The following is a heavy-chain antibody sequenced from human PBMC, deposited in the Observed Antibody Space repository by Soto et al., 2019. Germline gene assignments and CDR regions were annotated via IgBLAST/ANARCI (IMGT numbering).Heavy chain of an antibody. CDR1: GDSVSINSAA. V-gene: IGHV6-1*01. CDR2: TCYRSKWYN. D-gene: IGHD2-15*01. CDR3: SRASSAGSAYSWFDP. J-gene: IGHJ5*02. Sequence: SQTLSLTCAISGDSVSINSAAWNWIRQSPSRGLEWLGRTCYRSKWYNDYAVSVKSRITINADTSKNQFSLQLNSVTPEDTAVYCCSRASSAGSAYSWFDPWGQGTLVTVSS.